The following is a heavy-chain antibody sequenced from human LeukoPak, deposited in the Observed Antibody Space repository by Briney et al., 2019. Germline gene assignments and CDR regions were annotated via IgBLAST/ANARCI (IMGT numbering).Heavy chain of an antibody. CDR3: ARKFGRGYSGYS. J-gene: IGHJ4*02. CDR2: INSDGKTT. Sequence: GGSLRLSCAASGFTFSDYSMNWVRQAPGKGLEDLSYINSDGKTTWYADSVKGRFTASRDNAKNSLYLQMNSLGVEDTAVYYCARKFGRGYSGYSWGQGTLVTVSS. V-gene: IGHV3-48*01. D-gene: IGHD5-12*01. CDR1: GFTFSDYS.